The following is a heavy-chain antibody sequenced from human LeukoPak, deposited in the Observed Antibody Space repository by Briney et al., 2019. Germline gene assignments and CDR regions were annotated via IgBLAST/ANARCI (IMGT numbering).Heavy chain of an antibody. V-gene: IGHV3-74*01. D-gene: IGHD3-22*01. CDR1: GFTFSDYW. J-gene: IGHJ4*02. CDR2: LNTDGSIT. Sequence: GGSLRLSCAASGFTFSDYWIHWVRQAPGKGLLWASRLNTDGSITNYADSVKGRFSISRDNAKNTLYLQMSSLRAEDTAVYYCARVGDSSGSPVLDYWGQGTLVTVSS. CDR3: ARVGDSSGSPVLDY.